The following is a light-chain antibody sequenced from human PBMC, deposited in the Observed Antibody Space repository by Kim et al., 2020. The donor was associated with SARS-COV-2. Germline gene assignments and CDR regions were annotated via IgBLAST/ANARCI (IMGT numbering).Light chain of an antibody. CDR3: QAWDSSIRV. V-gene: IGLV3-1*01. CDR2: QDS. J-gene: IGLJ3*02. Sequence: SYELTQPPSVSVFPGQTASITCSGDKLGDKYACWYQQKPGQSPVLVIYQDSKRPSGIPERFSGSNSGNTATLTISGTQAMDEADYYCQAWDSSIRVFGGG. CDR1: KLGDKY.